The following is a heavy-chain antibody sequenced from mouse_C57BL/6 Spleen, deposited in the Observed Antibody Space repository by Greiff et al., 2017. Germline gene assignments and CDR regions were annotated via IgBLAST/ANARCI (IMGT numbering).Heavy chain of an antibody. J-gene: IGHJ1*03. V-gene: IGHV1-52*01. D-gene: IGHD1-1*01. CDR3: ARNLYYGSSYGYGDV. Sequence: QVQLQQPGAELVRPGSSVKLSCKASGYTFTSYWMHWVQQRPIQGLEWIGNIDPSDSETHYNQKFKDKATLTVDKSSSTAYMQLSSLTSEDSAVYDGARNLYYGSSYGYGDVWGTGTTVTVSS. CDR1: GYTFTSYW. CDR2: IDPSDSET.